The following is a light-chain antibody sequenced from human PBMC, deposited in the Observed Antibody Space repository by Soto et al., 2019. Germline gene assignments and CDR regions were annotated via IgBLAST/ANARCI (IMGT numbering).Light chain of an antibody. V-gene: IGKV3-15*01. CDR3: QQYNNWPRT. J-gene: IGKJ1*01. CDR2: GAS. CDR1: RSISRY. Sequence: LVCPKPPATRSVSPGEGATLSSRASRSISRYLAWYQHQPGQAPRLLIYGASTRATGIPARFSGSGSGTEFTLTISSLQSEDFAVYYCQQYNNWPRTFGQGTKVDIK.